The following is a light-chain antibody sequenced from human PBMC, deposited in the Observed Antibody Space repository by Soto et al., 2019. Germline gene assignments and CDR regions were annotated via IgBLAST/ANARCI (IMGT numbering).Light chain of an antibody. J-gene: IGLJ1*01. CDR2: EVS. CDR1: SSDVGGYNY. V-gene: IGLV2-8*01. Sequence: SVLTXPPSASGSFGQSVTISCTGTSSDVGGYNYVSWYQQHPGKAPKLMIYEVSERPSGVPDRFSGSKSGNTASLTVSGLQADDEADYYCSSYSGTNYHYVFGTGTKVTVL. CDR3: SSYSGTNYHYV.